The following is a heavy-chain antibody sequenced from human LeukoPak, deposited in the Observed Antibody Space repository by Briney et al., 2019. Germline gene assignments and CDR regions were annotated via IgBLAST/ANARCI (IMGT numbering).Heavy chain of an antibody. J-gene: IGHJ5*02. CDR2: MNPNSGNR. CDR3: ARATRVGWFDL. V-gene: IGHV1-8*01. Sequence: GASVKVSCKASGYPFINYDIKWVRQATGQGLEWMGWMNPNSGNRGYAQKFQGRVSMTRDTSVSTAYMELSSLTPEDTAVYYCARATRVGWFDLWGQGTLVTVSS. D-gene: IGHD6-6*01. CDR1: GYPFINYD.